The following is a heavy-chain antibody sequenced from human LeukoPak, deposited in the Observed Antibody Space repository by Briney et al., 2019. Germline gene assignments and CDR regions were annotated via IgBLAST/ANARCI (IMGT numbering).Heavy chain of an antibody. V-gene: IGHV4-61*01. CDR1: GYSISTGYY. CDR3: ARAGYSSSWYSAFDI. J-gene: IGHJ3*02. Sequence: PSETLSLTCTVSGYSISTGYYWDWIRQPPGKGLEWIGYIHYSGSTKDNPSLKSRVTISADTSKNQFSLKLSSVTAADTAVYYCARAGYSSSWYSAFDIWGQGTMVTVSS. D-gene: IGHD6-13*01. CDR2: IHYSGST.